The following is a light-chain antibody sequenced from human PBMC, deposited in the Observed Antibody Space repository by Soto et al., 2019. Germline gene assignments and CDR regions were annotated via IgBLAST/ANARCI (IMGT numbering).Light chain of an antibody. CDR3: SYYAGSDSTLVL. CDR2: EAS. CDR1: SSDVGSYGL. J-gene: IGLJ2*01. Sequence: QSALTQPASVSGSPGQSITISCTGTSSDVGSYGLVSWYQQHPGKAPQLIIYEASKRPSGVSTRFSGSRSGNTASLTLSGLQADDDDVYHCSYYAGSDSTLVLFGGGTKLTVL. V-gene: IGLV2-23*01.